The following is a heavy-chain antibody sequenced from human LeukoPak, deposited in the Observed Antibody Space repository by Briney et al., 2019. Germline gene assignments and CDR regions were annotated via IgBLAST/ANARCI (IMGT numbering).Heavy chain of an antibody. V-gene: IGHV6-1*01. CDR2: TYYRSKWYN. J-gene: IGHJ4*02. CDR3: ARGYYGSGSYMGYFDY. D-gene: IGHD3-10*01. CDR1: GDSVSSNTAT. Sequence: QTMSLSCAISGDSVSSNTATWNRIRQSPSRGLEWLGRTYYRSKWYNDYADSVKSRITINPDTSKNQFSLQLNSVTPEDTAVYYCARGYYGSGSYMGYFDYWGQGTLVTVSS.